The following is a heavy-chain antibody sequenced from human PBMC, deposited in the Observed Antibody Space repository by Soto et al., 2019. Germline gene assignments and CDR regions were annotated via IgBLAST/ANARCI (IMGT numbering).Heavy chain of an antibody. J-gene: IGHJ4*02. D-gene: IGHD3-3*01. Sequence: GGSLRLSCAASGFTFSSYGMHWVRQAPGKGLEWVAVISYDGSNKYYADSVKGRFTISRDNSKNTLYLQMNSLRAEDTAVYYCAKDIRFLEWLLDSWGQGT. CDR1: GFTFSSYG. V-gene: IGHV3-30*18. CDR3: AKDIRFLEWLLDS. CDR2: ISYDGSNK.